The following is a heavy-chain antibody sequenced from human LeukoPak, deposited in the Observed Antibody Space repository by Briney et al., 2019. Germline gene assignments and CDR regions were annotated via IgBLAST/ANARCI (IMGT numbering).Heavy chain of an antibody. J-gene: IGHJ6*03. CDR3: AKRADGCSGVSCYYYYMDV. D-gene: IGHD2-15*01. Sequence: PGGSLRLSCAASGFTFSNYAMNWVRQAPGKGLEWGSTISGVGDSTYYAESVKGRFTISRDNSKNTVYLQMNSLRVEGTAIYYCAKRADGCSGVSCYYYYMDVWGKGTTVTVSS. CDR2: ISGVGDST. CDR1: GFTFSNYA. V-gene: IGHV3-23*01.